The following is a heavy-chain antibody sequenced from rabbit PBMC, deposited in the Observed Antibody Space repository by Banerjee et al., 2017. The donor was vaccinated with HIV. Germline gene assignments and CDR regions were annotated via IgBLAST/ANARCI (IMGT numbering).Heavy chain of an antibody. D-gene: IGHD4-1*01. J-gene: IGHJ4*01. CDR2: IYAGSSAST. CDR1: GFSFSIGYD. V-gene: IGHV1S40*01. Sequence: QSLEESGGGLVKPGASLTLTCTASGFSFSIGYDMCWVRQAPGKGLEWLACIYAGSSASTYYATWAKGRFTISKASSTTVTLQMTSLTAADTAAYFCARDLDGVIGWNFGWWGQGALVTVS. CDR3: ARDLDGVIGWNFGW.